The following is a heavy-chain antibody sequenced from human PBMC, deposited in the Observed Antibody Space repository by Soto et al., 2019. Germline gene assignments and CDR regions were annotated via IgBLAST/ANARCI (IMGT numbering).Heavy chain of an antibody. CDR1: GFTFSSYS. CDR3: ARDEVDCSGGSCYATEYFQH. J-gene: IGHJ1*01. Sequence: EVQLVESGGGLVQPGGSLRLSCAASGFTFSSYSMNWVRKAPGKGREWVAYISSSSSTIYYADSVKGRFTISRDNAKNSLYLQMNSLRAEDTAVYYCARDEVDCSGGSCYATEYFQHWGQGTLVTVSS. CDR2: ISSSSSTI. D-gene: IGHD2-15*01. V-gene: IGHV3-48*01.